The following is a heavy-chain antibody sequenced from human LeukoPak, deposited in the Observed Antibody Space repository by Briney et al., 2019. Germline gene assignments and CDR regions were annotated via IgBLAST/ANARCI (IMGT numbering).Heavy chain of an antibody. V-gene: IGHV3-53*01. CDR1: GFTVSSNH. Sequence: PGESLRLSCAASGFTVSSNHMSWVRQAPGKGLEWVSVIYSGGRTYYADSVKGRFTISRDNSKNTLYLQMNSLRAEDTAVYYCASHSSSWYGFDHWGQGTLVTVSS. J-gene: IGHJ4*02. D-gene: IGHD6-13*01. CDR2: IYSGGRT. CDR3: ASHSSSWYGFDH.